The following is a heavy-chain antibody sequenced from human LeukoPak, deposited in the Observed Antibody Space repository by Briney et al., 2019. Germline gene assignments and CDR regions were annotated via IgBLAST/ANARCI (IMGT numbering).Heavy chain of an antibody. J-gene: IGHJ4*02. CDR1: GGSISSYY. Sequence: SETLSLTCTVSGGSISSYYWSWIRQPPAKGREWVGYIYYSGSTSYNPSLKSRVTISVDPSKNQFSLKLSSVTAADTAVYYCARGYSGSYGRFDYWGQGTLVTVSS. V-gene: IGHV4-59*01. D-gene: IGHD1-26*01. CDR3: ARGYSGSYGRFDY. CDR2: IYYSGST.